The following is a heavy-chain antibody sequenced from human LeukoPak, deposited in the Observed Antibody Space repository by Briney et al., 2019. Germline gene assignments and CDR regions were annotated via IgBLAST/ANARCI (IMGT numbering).Heavy chain of an antibody. CDR3: ARGDYYDSSGYYYVRY. J-gene: IGHJ4*02. CDR1: GDSINTGGYY. D-gene: IGHD3-22*01. V-gene: IGHV4-31*03. CDR2: MYFGGNT. Sequence: SETLSLTCTVSGDSINTGGYYWSWVRQHPGKGLEWIGYMYFGGNTYYNPSLKSRVTISADTSKNQYSLRLGSVTAADTAVYYCARGDYYDSSGYYYVRYWGQGTQVTVSS.